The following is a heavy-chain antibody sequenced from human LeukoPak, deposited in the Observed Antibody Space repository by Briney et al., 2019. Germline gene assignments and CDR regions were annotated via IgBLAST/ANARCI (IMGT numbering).Heavy chain of an antibody. CDR3: ARAGLRLNYYGSEKGAFDI. CDR1: GGSISSYY. V-gene: IGHV4-59*01. CDR2: IYYSGST. J-gene: IGHJ3*02. Sequence: PSETLSLTCTVSGGSISSYYWSWIRQPPGKGLEWIGYIYYSGSTNYNPSLKSRVTISVDTSKNQFSLKLSSVTAADTAVYYCARAGLRLNYYGSEKGAFDIWGQGTMVTVSS. D-gene: IGHD3-10*01.